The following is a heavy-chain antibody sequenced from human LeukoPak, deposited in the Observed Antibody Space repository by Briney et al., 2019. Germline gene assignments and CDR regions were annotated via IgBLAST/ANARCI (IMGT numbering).Heavy chain of an antibody. CDR1: GFTFNNYA. Sequence: PGGSLRLSCAASGFTFNNYAMSWVRQAPGKGLEWVSAISGSGGSTYYADSVKGRFTISRDNSKSTLYLQMNSLRAEDTAVYYCASNGRYNYGYDYWGQGTLVTVSS. V-gene: IGHV3-23*01. CDR3: ASNGRYNYGYDY. J-gene: IGHJ4*02. D-gene: IGHD5-18*01. CDR2: ISGSGGST.